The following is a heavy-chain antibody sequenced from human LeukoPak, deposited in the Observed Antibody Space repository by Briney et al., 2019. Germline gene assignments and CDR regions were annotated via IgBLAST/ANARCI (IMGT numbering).Heavy chain of an antibody. J-gene: IGHJ4*02. V-gene: IGHV4-39*02. CDR1: GGSISSSSYH. Sequence: SETLSLTCTVPGGSISSSSYHWGWIRQPPGKGLEWIGSIYYSGSTYYNPSLKSRVTISVDTSKNQFSLKLSSVTAADTAVYYCARDRDTAMVLDYWGQGTLVTVSS. CDR3: ARDRDTAMVLDY. CDR2: IYYSGST. D-gene: IGHD5-18*01.